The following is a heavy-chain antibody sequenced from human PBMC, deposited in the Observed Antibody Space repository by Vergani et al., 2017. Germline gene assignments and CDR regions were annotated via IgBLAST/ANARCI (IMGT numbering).Heavy chain of an antibody. D-gene: IGHD3-9*01. Sequence: EVQLVESGGGLVKPGGSLRLSCAASGFTFSSYSMNWVRQALGKGLEWVSSISSSSSYIYYADSVKGRFTISRDNAKNSLYLQMNSLRAEDTAVYYCAGSSYFDWPDAFDIWGQGTMVTVSS. J-gene: IGHJ3*02. CDR3: AGSSYFDWPDAFDI. V-gene: IGHV3-21*01. CDR1: GFTFSSYS. CDR2: ISSSSSYI.